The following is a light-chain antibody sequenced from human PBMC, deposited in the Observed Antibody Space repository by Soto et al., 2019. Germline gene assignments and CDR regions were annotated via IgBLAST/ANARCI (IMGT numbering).Light chain of an antibody. CDR1: QGISSW. V-gene: IGKV1-12*01. CDR2: TGS. CDR3: QQANSFPLT. Sequence: IQMTQSPSSVSASVGDRVSITCRASQGISSWLAWYQQKPGRAPKLLIYTGSSLQSGGTSRFSGTGSGTNFTLTISSLQPEDVATYYCQQANSFPLTFGGGTKVEIK. J-gene: IGKJ4*01.